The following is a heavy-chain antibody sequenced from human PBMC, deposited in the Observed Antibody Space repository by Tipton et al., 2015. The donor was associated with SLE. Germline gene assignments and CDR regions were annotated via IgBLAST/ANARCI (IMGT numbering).Heavy chain of an antibody. J-gene: IGHJ4*02. D-gene: IGHD6-13*01. CDR3: ARVFKRYSSSWTDGYFDY. V-gene: IGHV3-11*04. CDR2: ISSSGSTI. Sequence: SLRLSCAASGFTFSDYYMSWIRQAPGKGLEWVSHISSSGSTIYYADSVKGRFTISRDNAKNSLYLQMNSLRAEDTAVYYCARVFKRYSSSWTDGYFDYWGQGTLVTVSS. CDR1: GFTFSDYY.